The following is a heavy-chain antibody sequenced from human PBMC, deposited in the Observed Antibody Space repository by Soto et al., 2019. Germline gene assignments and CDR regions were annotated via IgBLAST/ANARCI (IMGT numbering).Heavy chain of an antibody. D-gene: IGHD3-22*01. CDR2: ISYDGSNK. CDR1: GFTFCSYA. V-gene: IGHV3-30-3*01. Sequence: PGGSPRLSCAACGFTFCSYAMHWVRQEPGKGLEWVAVISYDGSNKYYADSVKGRFTISRDNSKNTLYLQMNSLRAEDTAVYYCASPDYYDSSGYPFGMDVWGQGTTLTVSS. CDR3: ASPDYYDSSGYPFGMDV. J-gene: IGHJ6*02.